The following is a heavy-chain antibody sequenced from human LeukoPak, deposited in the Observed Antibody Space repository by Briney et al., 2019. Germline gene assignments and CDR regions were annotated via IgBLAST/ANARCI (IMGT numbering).Heavy chain of an antibody. J-gene: IGHJ3*02. CDR2: IIPIFGTA. Sequence: ASVKVSCKASGGTFSSYAISWVRQAPGQGLEWMGGIIPIFGTANYAQKFQGRVTITTDESTSTAYMELSSLRSEDTAVYYCARVKAYDFWSAPDAFDIWGQGTMVTVSS. CDR3: ARVKAYDFWSAPDAFDI. D-gene: IGHD3-3*01. V-gene: IGHV1-69*05. CDR1: GGTFSSYA.